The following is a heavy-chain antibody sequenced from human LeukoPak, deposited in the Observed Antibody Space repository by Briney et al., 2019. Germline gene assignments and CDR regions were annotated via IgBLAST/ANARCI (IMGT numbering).Heavy chain of an antibody. J-gene: IGHJ4*02. CDR3: AKDSLRTVPKASFDY. D-gene: IGHD2-2*01. Sequence: GGSLRLSCAASGFTFSSYGMHWVRQAPGKGLEWVAVISYDGSNKYYADSVKGRFTISRDNSKNTQFLQMNSLRAEDRAVYYCAKDSLRTVPKASFDYWGQGILVTVSS. CDR2: ISYDGSNK. CDR1: GFTFSSYG. V-gene: IGHV3-30*18.